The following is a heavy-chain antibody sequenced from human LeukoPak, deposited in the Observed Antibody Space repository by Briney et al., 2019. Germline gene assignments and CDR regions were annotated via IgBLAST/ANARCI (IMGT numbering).Heavy chain of an antibody. Sequence: GGSLRLSCAASGFTFSSYSMNWVRQAPGEGREWVSSIISSSSYIYYADSVKGRFTISRDNAKNSLYLQMNSLRAEDTAVYYCARENYGSGSYRDYYYGMDVWGKGTTVTVSS. V-gene: IGHV3-21*01. CDR2: IISSSSYI. CDR3: ARENYGSGSYRDYYYGMDV. J-gene: IGHJ6*04. CDR1: GFTFSSYS. D-gene: IGHD3-10*01.